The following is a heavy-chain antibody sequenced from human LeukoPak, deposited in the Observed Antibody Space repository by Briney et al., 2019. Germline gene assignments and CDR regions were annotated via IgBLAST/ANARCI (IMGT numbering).Heavy chain of an antibody. CDR1: GYTFTGYY. Sequence: ASVKVSCKASGYTFTGYYMHWVRQAPGQGLEWMGWINPNSGGTNYAQKFQGRVIMTRDTSISTAYMELSRLRSDDTAVHYCARAPITMIVVVRRGVSFWFDPWGQGTLVTVSS. CDR2: INPNSGGT. CDR3: ARAPITMIVVVRRGVSFWFDP. V-gene: IGHV1-2*02. J-gene: IGHJ5*02. D-gene: IGHD3-22*01.